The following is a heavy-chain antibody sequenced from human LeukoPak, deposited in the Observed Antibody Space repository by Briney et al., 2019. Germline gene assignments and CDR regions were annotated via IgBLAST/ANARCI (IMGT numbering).Heavy chain of an antibody. J-gene: IGHJ4*02. Sequence: GASVKVSCKASGYTFTGYYMHWVRQAPGQGLEWMGGIIPIFGTANYAQKFQGRVTIKADEPTSTAYMELSSLRSEDTAVYYCARDSGNYFFYYWGQGTLVTVSS. D-gene: IGHD1-26*01. V-gene: IGHV1-69*13. CDR2: IIPIFGTA. CDR3: ARDSGNYFFYY. CDR1: GYTFTGYY.